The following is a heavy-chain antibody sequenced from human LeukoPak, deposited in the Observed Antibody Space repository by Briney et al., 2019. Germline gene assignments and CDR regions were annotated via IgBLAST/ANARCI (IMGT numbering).Heavy chain of an antibody. CDR1: GFTFSSYW. V-gene: IGHV3-7*01. D-gene: IGHD3-9*01. CDR3: ARDRYYDILTGYTPLVAVDI. Sequence: GGSLRLSCAASGFTFSSYWMSWVRQAPGKGLEWVANIKQDGSEKYYVDSVKGRFTISRDNAKNSLYLQMNSLRAEDTAVYYCARDRYYDILTGYTPLVAVDIWGQGTMVTVSS. CDR2: IKQDGSEK. J-gene: IGHJ3*02.